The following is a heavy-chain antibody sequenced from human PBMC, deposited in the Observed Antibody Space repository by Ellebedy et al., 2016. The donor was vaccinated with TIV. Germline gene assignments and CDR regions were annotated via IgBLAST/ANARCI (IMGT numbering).Heavy chain of an antibody. J-gene: IGHJ4*02. CDR2: IFYTGNT. V-gene: IGHV4-59*08. CDR1: GGSISSYH. Sequence: MPSETLSLTCTVSGGSISSYHWSWIRQSPGKGLEWIGYIFYTGNTNYNPSLKSRVTMSVDTSKNQFSLRLSSVTAADTAVYYCARHPTGSPAHWGQGTLVIVSS. CDR3: ARHPTGSPAH. D-gene: IGHD3-10*01.